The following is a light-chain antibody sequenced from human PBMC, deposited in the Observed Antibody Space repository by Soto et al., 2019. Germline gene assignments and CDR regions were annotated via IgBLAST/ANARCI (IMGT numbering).Light chain of an antibody. J-gene: IGLJ2*01. V-gene: IGLV4-69*01. CDR2: LNSDGSH. Sequence: LTQSPSASASLGASVKLTCTLSSGHSNYAIAWHQQQSEKGPRYLMKLNSDGSHSKGDGIPDRFSGSSSGAERYLTISSLQSEDEADYYCQTWGSGIVVFGGGTKLTVL. CDR3: QTWGSGIVV. CDR1: SGHSNYA.